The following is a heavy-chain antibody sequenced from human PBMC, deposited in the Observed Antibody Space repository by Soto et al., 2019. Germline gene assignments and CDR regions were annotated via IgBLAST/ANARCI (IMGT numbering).Heavy chain of an antibody. V-gene: IGHV1-69*06. D-gene: IGHD5-12*01. CDR3: ARDREMATISFDY. CDR2: IIPIFGTA. J-gene: IGHJ4*02. Sequence: GSSVKVSCKASGYTFTSYYMHWVRPAPGQGLEWMGGIIPIFGTANYAQEFQGRVTITADKSTSTAYMELSSLRSEDTAVYYCARDREMATISFDYWGQGTLVNVSS. CDR1: GYTFTSYY.